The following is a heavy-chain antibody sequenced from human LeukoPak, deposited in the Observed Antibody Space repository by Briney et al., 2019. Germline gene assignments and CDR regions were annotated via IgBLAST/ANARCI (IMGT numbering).Heavy chain of an antibody. D-gene: IGHD3-16*01. CDR2: INPSGGST. V-gene: IGHV1-46*01. CDR3: ARDGGAYGDYLDY. J-gene: IGHJ4*02. Sequence: ASVKVSCKASGYTFTSYYMHWVRQAPGQGLEWMGIINPSGGSTSYAQKFQGGVTMTRDMSTSTVYMELSSLRSEDTAVYYCARDGGAYGDYLDYWGQGTLVTVSS. CDR1: GYTFTSYY.